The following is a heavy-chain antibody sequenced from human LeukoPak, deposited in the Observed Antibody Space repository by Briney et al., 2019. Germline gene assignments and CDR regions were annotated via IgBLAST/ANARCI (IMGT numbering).Heavy chain of an antibody. V-gene: IGHV4-39*01. CDR1: GGSINSSSYY. CDR2: IYHSGNT. J-gene: IGHJ4*02. CDR3: ARSSMFRGVTVDY. Sequence: SETLSLTCTVSGGSINSSSYYWGWIRQPPGEALEWIGSIYHSGNTYYNPSLKSRVTISVDTSTSQFSLKLSSVTAADPAVYYCARSSMFRGVTVDYWGQGTLVTVSS. D-gene: IGHD3-10*01.